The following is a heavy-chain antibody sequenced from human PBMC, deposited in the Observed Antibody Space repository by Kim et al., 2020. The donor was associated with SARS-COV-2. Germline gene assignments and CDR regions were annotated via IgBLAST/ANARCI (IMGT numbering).Heavy chain of an antibody. CDR3: ARSSHPAVLKYFQH. D-gene: IGHD6-19*01. V-gene: IGHV1-3*01. J-gene: IGHJ1*01. Sequence: SRKFQGRVTITRDTSASTAYMELSSLRSEDTAVYYCARSSHPAVLKYFQHWGQGTLVTVSS.